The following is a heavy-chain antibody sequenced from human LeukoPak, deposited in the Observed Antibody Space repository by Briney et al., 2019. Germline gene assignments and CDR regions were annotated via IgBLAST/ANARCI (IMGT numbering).Heavy chain of an antibody. Sequence: PSETLSLTCTVSGGSISSYYWSWIRQPPGKELEWIGYIYYSGSTNYNPSLKSRVTISVDTSKNQFSLKLSSVTAADTAVYYCARAVRYYYDSSGYYYYGMDVWGQGTTVTVSS. CDR1: GGSISSYY. V-gene: IGHV4-59*01. CDR2: IYYSGST. CDR3: ARAVRYYYDSSGYYYYGMDV. J-gene: IGHJ6*02. D-gene: IGHD3-22*01.